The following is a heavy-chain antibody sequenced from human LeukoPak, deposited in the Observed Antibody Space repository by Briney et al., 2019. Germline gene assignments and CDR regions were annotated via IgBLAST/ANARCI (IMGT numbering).Heavy chain of an antibody. Sequence: SETLSLTCTVSGGSISSSSHYWGWIRQPPGKGLEWIGSIYYSGITYYNPSLKSRVTISVDTSKNQFSLKLSSVTAADTAVYYCARVGGVYGSGSYYNAKTKVVTATFDYWGQGTLVTVSS. D-gene: IGHD3-10*01. CDR1: GGSISSSSHY. V-gene: IGHV4-39*07. J-gene: IGHJ4*02. CDR3: ARVGGVYGSGSYYNAKTKVVTATFDY. CDR2: IYYSGIT.